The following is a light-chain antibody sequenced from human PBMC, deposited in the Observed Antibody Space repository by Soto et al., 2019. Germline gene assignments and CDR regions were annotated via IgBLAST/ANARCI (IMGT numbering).Light chain of an antibody. CDR2: EVS. Sequence: QSVLTQPASVSGSPGQSITISCTGTSXDVGGYNYVSWYQQHPGKAPKLMIYEVSNRPSGVSNRFSGSKSGNTASLTISGLQAEDEADYYCSSYTGSSTHFGTGTKVTVL. J-gene: IGLJ1*01. CDR3: SSYTGSSTH. CDR1: SXDVGGYNY. V-gene: IGLV2-14*01.